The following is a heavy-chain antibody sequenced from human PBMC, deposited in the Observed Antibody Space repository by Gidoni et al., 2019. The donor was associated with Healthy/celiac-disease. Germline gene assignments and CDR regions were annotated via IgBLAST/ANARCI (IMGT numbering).Heavy chain of an antibody. D-gene: IGHD6-19*01. J-gene: IGHJ4*02. CDR3: ARVRYSSGWSLGY. CDR1: GFTFSSYA. CDR2: ISYDGSNK. V-gene: IGHV3-30-3*01. Sequence: HVQLVESGGGLVQPGRSLRLSCAASGFTFSSYAMHWVRQAPGKGLEWVAVISYDGSNKYYADSGKGRFTISRDNSKNTRYLQMNSLRAEDTAVYYCARVRYSSGWSLGYWGQGTLVTVSS.